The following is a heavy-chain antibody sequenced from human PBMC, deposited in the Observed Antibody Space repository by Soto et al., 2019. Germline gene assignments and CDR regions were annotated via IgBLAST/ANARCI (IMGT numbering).Heavy chain of an antibody. D-gene: IGHD6-13*01. V-gene: IGHV3-30*18. Sequence: VHLVESGGGVVQPGRSLRLSCAASGFPLSGYGSHWVRQAPGKGLEWVAGISFDGTKKYYADSVKGRFTISKDSSNNTLYLQVNSLRAEDTGVYYCAKDVSLAAASPYYGMDVWGQGTTVTVSS. CDR2: ISFDGTKK. CDR3: AKDVSLAAASPYYGMDV. J-gene: IGHJ6*02. CDR1: GFPLSGYG.